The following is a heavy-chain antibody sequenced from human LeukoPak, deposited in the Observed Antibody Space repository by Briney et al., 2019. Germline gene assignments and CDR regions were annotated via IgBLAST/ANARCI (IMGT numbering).Heavy chain of an antibody. D-gene: IGHD3-22*01. CDR2: ISGSGGNT. CDR3: ARAISPNYYDSSGYPLYYYGMDV. CDR1: GFTFSSYV. J-gene: IGHJ6*02. V-gene: IGHV3-23*01. Sequence: GGSLRLSCAASGFTFSSYVMSWVRQAPGKGLEWVSGISGSGGNTFYADSVKGRFTISRDNSKSTLFLQMDSLRSEDTAVYYCARAISPNYYDSSGYPLYYYGMDVWGQGTTVTVSS.